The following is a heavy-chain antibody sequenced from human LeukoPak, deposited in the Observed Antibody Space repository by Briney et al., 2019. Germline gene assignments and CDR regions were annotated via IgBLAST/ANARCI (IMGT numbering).Heavy chain of an antibody. V-gene: IGHV4-59*01. Sequence: SETLSLTCTVSGGSISGYYWSWIRQPPGKGLEWIGYIYYSGSTNYNPSLKSRLTISVDTSKNQFSLKLSSVTAADTAVYHCARSAGYISSWYYFDYWGQGTLVTVSS. CDR3: ARSAGYISSWYYFDY. D-gene: IGHD6-13*01. J-gene: IGHJ4*02. CDR2: IYYSGST. CDR1: GGSISGYY.